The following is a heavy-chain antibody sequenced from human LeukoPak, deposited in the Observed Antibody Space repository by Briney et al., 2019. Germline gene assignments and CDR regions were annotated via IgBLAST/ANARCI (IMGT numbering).Heavy chain of an antibody. V-gene: IGHV1-46*01. Sequence: VASVKVSCKASGYTFTSYYMHWVRQAPGQGLEWMGIINPSGGSTSYAQKFQGRVTMTRDTSNNTAYMELSRLTSDDTALYYCARDSSSHGGRGFDPWGQGTLVTVSS. J-gene: IGHJ5*02. D-gene: IGHD2-2*01. CDR1: GYTFTSYY. CDR2: INPSGGST. CDR3: ARDSSSHGGRGFDP.